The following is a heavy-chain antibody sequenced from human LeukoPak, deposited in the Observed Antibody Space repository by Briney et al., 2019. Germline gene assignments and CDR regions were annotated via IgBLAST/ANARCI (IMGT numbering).Heavy chain of an antibody. CDR1: GTSFRSYY. Sequence: SQTLSLTCAVSGTSFRSYYWNWIRQPPGKGLEWIGEILHIGSTNYNPSPKRRVTISVDTSKSQLSLKLSSVTAADTAVYFCARAPLWTIAARPFDYWGQGTLVTVSS. J-gene: IGHJ4*02. V-gene: IGHV4-34*12. CDR2: ILHIGST. CDR3: ARAPLWTIAARPFDY. D-gene: IGHD6-6*01.